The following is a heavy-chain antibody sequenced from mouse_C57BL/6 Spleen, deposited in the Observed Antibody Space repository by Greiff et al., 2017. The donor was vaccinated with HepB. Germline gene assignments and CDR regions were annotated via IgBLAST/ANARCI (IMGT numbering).Heavy chain of an antibody. V-gene: IGHV1-15*01. J-gene: IGHJ1*03. CDR2: IDPETGGT. D-gene: IGHD1-1*01. Sequence: VKLQESGAELVRPGASVTLSCKASGYTFTDYEMHWVKQTPVHGLEWIGAIDPETGGTAYNQKFKGKAILTADKSSSTAYMELRSLTSEDSAVYYCSYGSSCGYFDVWGTGTTVTVSS. CDR3: SYGSSCGYFDV. CDR1: GYTFTDYE.